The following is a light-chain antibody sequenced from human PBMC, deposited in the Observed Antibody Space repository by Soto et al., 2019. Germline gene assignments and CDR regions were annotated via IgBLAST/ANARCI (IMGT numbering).Light chain of an antibody. CDR1: QTISSN. CDR2: DAS. Sequence: DIVMTQSPATLSVSPGERATLSCRASQTISSNLAWYQQKPGQTPRLLIYDASTRAAGIPARFSGSGSGTDFTLTITSLQSEDFAVYYCQQYNNWPPFTFGPGTKVDIK. J-gene: IGKJ3*01. V-gene: IGKV3-15*01. CDR3: QQYNNWPPFT.